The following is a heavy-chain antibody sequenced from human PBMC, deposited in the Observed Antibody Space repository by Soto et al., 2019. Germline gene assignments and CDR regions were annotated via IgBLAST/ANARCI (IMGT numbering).Heavy chain of an antibody. CDR2: RSHSGRT. J-gene: IGHJ4*02. D-gene: IGHD2-2*01. V-gene: IGHV4-38-2*01. CDR3: GHLKPVTEVTPAPPLSHS. CDR1: GVSISSDSY. Sequence: PSGTLALSCAVSGVSISSDSYWGWMRHSPGKGLEWIGTRSHSGRTFYNPSLKGRVTISADTTKNQCSLSLTSVTAADTAVYYCGHLKPVTEVTPAPPLSHSSGQGPLATVS.